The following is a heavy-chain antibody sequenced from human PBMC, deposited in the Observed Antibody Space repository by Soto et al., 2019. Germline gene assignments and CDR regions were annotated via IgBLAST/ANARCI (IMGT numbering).Heavy chain of an antibody. CDR3: AREDSGGSGYTPRFDI. V-gene: IGHV4-30-4*01. Sequence: SETLSLTCTVSGGSISSGDYYWSWIRQPPGKGLEWIGYIYYSGSTYYNPSLKSRVTISVDTSKNQFSLKLSSVTAADTAVYYCAREDSGGSGYTPRFDIWGQGTMVTVSS. CDR2: IYYSGST. CDR1: GGSISSGDYY. J-gene: IGHJ3*02. D-gene: IGHD6-25*01.